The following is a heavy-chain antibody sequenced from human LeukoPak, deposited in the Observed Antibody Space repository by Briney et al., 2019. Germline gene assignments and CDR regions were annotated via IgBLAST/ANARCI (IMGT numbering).Heavy chain of an antibody. CDR3: ARAYYYDSIPDY. V-gene: IGHV3-30*04. Sequence: GRSLRLSCAAPGFTFSSYAMHWVRQAPGKGLEWVAVISYDGSNKYYADSVKGRFTISRDNSKNTLYLQMNSLRAEDTAVYYCARAYYYDSIPDYWGQGTLVTVSS. D-gene: IGHD3-22*01. J-gene: IGHJ4*02. CDR2: ISYDGSNK. CDR1: GFTFSSYA.